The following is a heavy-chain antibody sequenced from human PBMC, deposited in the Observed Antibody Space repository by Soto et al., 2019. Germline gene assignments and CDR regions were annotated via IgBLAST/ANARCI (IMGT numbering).Heavy chain of an antibody. V-gene: IGHV3-30-3*01. CDR1: GFTFSSYA. J-gene: IGHJ6*02. D-gene: IGHD6-13*01. Sequence: GGSLRLSCAASGFTFSSYAMHWVRQAPGKGLEWVAVISYDGSNKYYADSVKGRFTISRDNSKNTLYLQMNSLRAEDTAVYYCARAPGRQQLVLGGYYYGMDVCGQGTTVTVSS. CDR2: ISYDGSNK. CDR3: ARAPGRQQLVLGGYYYGMDV.